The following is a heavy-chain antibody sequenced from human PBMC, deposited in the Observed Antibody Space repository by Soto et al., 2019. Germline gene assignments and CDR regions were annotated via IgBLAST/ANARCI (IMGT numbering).Heavy chain of an antibody. CDR1: GYIFVNYG. V-gene: IGHV1-18*01. Sequence: QVQLVQSGDEVRKPGSSVKVSCKASGYIFVNYGIAWVRQAPGQGLEWMGWITRDSGNTHFPSKVQGRLTMTPATSTSTAYTDVRTMTPYDTTVYSCATVDTYVTPTPQDVWGQGTTVSVSS. CDR2: ITRDSGNT. CDR3: ATVDTYVTPTPQDV. J-gene: IGHJ6*02. D-gene: IGHD5-18*01.